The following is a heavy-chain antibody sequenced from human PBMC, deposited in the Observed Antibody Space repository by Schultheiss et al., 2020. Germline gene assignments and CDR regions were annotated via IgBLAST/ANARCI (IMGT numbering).Heavy chain of an antibody. CDR1: GFTFSSYA. CDR2: IKSKTDGGTT. D-gene: IGHD5-24*01. CDR3: TTDLVEMATIP. Sequence: GGSLRLSCVASGFTFSSYAMHWVRQAPGKGLEWVGRIKSKTDGGTTDYAAPVKGRFTISRDDSKNTLYLQMNSLKTEDTAVYYCTTDLVEMATIPWGQGTLVTVS. V-gene: IGHV3-15*01. J-gene: IGHJ5*02.